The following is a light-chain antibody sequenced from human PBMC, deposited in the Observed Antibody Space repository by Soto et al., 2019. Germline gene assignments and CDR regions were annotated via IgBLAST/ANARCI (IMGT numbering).Light chain of an antibody. V-gene: IGKV3-20*01. CDR3: QQYVTSSTRT. J-gene: IGKJ1*01. CDR2: GIS. CDR1: HTISSRY. Sequence: EIVFTQSPGTLSLSPGERATLSCRASHTISSRYLAWYQQKPGQAPRLLMYGISRRATGIPDRFSGSGSGTDLTLTITRLEPEDFAVYYCQQYVTSSTRTFGQGTQVDIK.